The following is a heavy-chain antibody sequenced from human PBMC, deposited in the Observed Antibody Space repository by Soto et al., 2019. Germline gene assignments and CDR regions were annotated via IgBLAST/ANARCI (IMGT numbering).Heavy chain of an antibody. CDR2: IYPGDSDT. CDR1: GYSFTSYW. J-gene: IGHJ4*02. D-gene: IGHD3-10*01. Sequence: PGDSLKISCKGFGYSFTSYWIGWVRQMPGKGLEWMGIIYPGDSDTRYSPSFQGQVTISADKSISTAYLQWSSLKASDTAVYYCARDADYYGSGLVLDYWGQGTLVTGSS. CDR3: ARDADYYGSGLVLDY. V-gene: IGHV5-51*01.